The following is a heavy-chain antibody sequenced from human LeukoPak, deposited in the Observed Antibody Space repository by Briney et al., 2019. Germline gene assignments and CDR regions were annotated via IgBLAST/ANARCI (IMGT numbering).Heavy chain of an antibody. Sequence: SVKFSCKASGVTFSSHTISWVRQAPGQGLEWMGRSIPILGIANYAQKFHGRVTITADKSTSTAYMELSSLRSEDTAVYYCARGSGSGSYYNELGGYYWGQGTLVTVSS. CDR2: SIPILGIA. CDR3: ARGSGSGSYYNELGGYY. J-gene: IGHJ4*02. CDR1: GVTFSSHT. V-gene: IGHV1-69*02. D-gene: IGHD3-10*01.